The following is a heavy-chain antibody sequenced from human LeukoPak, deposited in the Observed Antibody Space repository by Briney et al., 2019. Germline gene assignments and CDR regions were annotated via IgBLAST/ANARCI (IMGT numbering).Heavy chain of an antibody. V-gene: IGHV4-30-4*01. CDR3: ARETAYYYYGMDV. CDR2: IYYSGST. Sequence: SETLSLTCAVSGVSISSGDYYWSWIRQSPGKGLEWIGYIYYSGSTYYNPSLKSRVTISVDTSKNQFSLKLSSVTAADTAVYYCARETAYYYYGMDVWGQGTTVTVSS. J-gene: IGHJ6*02. CDR1: GVSISSGDYY.